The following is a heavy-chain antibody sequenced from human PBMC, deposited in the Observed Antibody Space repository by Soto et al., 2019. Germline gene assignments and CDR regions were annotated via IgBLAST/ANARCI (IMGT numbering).Heavy chain of an antibody. J-gene: IGHJ4*02. D-gene: IGHD6-6*01. CDR2: IIPIFGTA. CDR1: GGTFSSYA. Sequence: QVQLVQSGAEVKKPGSSVKVSCKASGGTFSSYAISWVRQAPGQGLEWMGGIIPIFGTANYAQNFQGRVRITADDSTSTASMELRSLRCEETAVYYCARVGLYSSSYDYWGQGTLVTVSS. V-gene: IGHV1-69*01. CDR3: ARVGLYSSSYDY.